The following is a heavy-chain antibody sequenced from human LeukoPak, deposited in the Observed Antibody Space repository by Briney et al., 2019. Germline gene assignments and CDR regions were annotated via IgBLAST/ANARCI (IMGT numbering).Heavy chain of an antibody. CDR1: GVPFSASW. CDR2: ISSDGSVI. D-gene: IGHD3-10*01. Sequence: GGSLRLSCAASGVPFSASWMHWVRQAPGKGLAWVSHISSDGSVIVYADSVKGRFTISRDNAKNTLHLQMNSLRVDDTAVYYCASLGSPSGYWGQGTLVTVSS. CDR3: ASLGSPSGY. V-gene: IGHV3-74*01. J-gene: IGHJ4*02.